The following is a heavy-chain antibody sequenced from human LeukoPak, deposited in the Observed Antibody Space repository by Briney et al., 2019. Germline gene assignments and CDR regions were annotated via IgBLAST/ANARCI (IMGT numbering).Heavy chain of an antibody. J-gene: IGHJ3*02. CDR3: TKGGAGVTRIELWFDAVDI. D-gene: IGHD5-18*01. CDR1: GYTFTGYY. CDR2: INPNSGGT. Sequence: GAPGKASCKPSGYTFTGYYMHWGREAPGQGLKWRGGINPNSGGTNYAKKLQGRSPMTRDTSTSTTYSELSRLRSEDPARRHFTKGGAGVTRIELWFDAVDIWGQGRMVAVSS. V-gene: IGHV1-2*02.